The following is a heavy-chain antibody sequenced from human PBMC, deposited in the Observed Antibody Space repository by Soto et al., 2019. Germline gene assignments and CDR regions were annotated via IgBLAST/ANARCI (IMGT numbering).Heavy chain of an antibody. J-gene: IGHJ3*02. D-gene: IGHD6-13*01. Sequence: GGSLRLSCAAFGVTFDDFAMHWIRQAPGKGLEWVSGISWNSGSIGYADSVKGRFTISRDNAKNSLYLQMNSLRAEDTALYYCAKDNSRSWYGVAFDIWGQGTMVTVSS. CDR2: ISWNSGSI. V-gene: IGHV3-9*01. CDR3: AKDNSRSWYGVAFDI. CDR1: GVTFDDFA.